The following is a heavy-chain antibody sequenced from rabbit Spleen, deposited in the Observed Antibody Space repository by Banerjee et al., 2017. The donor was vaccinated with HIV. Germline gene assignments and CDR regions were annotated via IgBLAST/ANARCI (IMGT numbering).Heavy chain of an antibody. CDR3: VRDLTGVIGWNFGW. D-gene: IGHD4-1*01. J-gene: IGHJ3*01. V-gene: IGHV1S45*01. Sequence: QEQREESGGGLVKPEGSLTLTCKASGFSFSSSYYMCWVRQAPGKGLEWIGCMDTVSGGVTYYASWAKGRFTISKTSSTTVTLQMTSLTDADMATYFCVRDLTGVIGWNFGWWGQGTLVTVS. CDR1: GFSFSSSYY. CDR2: MDTVSGGVT.